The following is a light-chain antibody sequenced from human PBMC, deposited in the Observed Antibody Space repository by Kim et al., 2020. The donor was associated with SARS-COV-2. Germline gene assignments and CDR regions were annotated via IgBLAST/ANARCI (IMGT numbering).Light chain of an antibody. V-gene: IGKV1-5*03. J-gene: IGKJ1*01. Sequence: GDSAVITGRASKSISSWLAWYQRKPGKAPTRLIYKASSLESGVPSRFSHSGSGTEVTLSITSLQPDDLATNNFQQYNVYSRTFGEGTKVDI. CDR1: KSISSW. CDR3: QQYNVYSRT. CDR2: KAS.